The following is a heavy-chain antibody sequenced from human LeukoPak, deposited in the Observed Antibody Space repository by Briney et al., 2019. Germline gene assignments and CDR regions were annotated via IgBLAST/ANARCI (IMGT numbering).Heavy chain of an antibody. V-gene: IGHV4-4*02. Sequence: ASETLSLTCAVSGVSISSSDWWIWVRQPPGKGLEWIGEIYHSGSTNYSPSLKSRVTISVDKSKNQFSLKLSSVTAADTAVYSCARRGYFDSTGYLNYWGQGTLVTVSS. CDR1: GVSISSSDW. D-gene: IGHD3-22*01. CDR3: ARRGYFDSTGYLNY. CDR2: IYHSGST. J-gene: IGHJ4*02.